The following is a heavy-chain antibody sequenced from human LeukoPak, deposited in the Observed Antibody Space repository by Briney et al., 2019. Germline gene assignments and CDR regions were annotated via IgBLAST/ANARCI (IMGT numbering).Heavy chain of an antibody. D-gene: IGHD5-18*01. CDR3: ARPQGGRQLWLHFDY. V-gene: IGHV3-66*04. CDR2: IYSGGST. Sequence: GGSLRLSCAASGFTVSSNYMSWVRQAPGKGLEWVSVIYSGGSTYYADSVKGRFTISRDNSKNTLYLQMNSLRAEDTAVYYCARPQGGRQLWLHFDYWGQGTLVTVSS. J-gene: IGHJ4*02. CDR1: GFTVSSNY.